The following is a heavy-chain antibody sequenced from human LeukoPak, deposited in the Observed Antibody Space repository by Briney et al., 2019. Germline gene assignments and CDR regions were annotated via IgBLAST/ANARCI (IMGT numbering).Heavy chain of an antibody. J-gene: IGHJ5*02. CDR2: ISSSSDYT. D-gene: IGHD2-8*01. CDR1: GFTFSDYY. Sequence: GGSLRLPCAASGFTFSDYYMSWIRQAPGKGLEWVSYISSSSDYTNYADSVKGRFTISRDNAKNSLYLQMNSLRAEDTAVYYCVGPTCLRGEYCTTNPWGQGTLVTVSS. V-gene: IGHV3-11*03. CDR3: VGPTCLRGEYCTTNP.